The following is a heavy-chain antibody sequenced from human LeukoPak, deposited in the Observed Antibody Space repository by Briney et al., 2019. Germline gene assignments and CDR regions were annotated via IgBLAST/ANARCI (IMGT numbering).Heavy chain of an antibody. Sequence: GGSLRLSCAVSGFTFSVYGMNWVRQAPGKGLEWVSAISGSGGSTYYADSVKGRFTISRDNSKNTLYLQMNSLRAEDTAVYYCAKMTDSSGFLRVRDQPKGKRGNDYWGQGTLVTVSS. CDR2: ISGSGGST. CDR1: GFTFSVYG. V-gene: IGHV3-23*01. D-gene: IGHD3-22*01. J-gene: IGHJ4*02. CDR3: AKMTDSSGFLRVRDQPKGKRGNDY.